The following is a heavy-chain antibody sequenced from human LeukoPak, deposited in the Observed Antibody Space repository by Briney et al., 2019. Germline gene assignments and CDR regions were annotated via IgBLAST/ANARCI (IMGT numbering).Heavy chain of an antibody. J-gene: IGHJ4*02. CDR1: GYSFTTYS. D-gene: IGHD1-1*01. CDR3: ARRELERRYFDF. V-gene: IGHV5-51*01. CDR2: IYPGDPDI. Sequence: GESLKISCQGSGYSFTTYSIGWVRQMPGKGLEWMGMIYPGDPDIRYSPSFQGQVTISADKSINTAYLQWSSLKASDTAMYYCARRELERRYFDFWGQGTLVTVSS.